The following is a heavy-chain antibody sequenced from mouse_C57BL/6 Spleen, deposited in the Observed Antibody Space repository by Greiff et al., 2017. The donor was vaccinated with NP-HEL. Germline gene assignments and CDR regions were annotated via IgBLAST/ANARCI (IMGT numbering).Heavy chain of an antibody. CDR2: IYPGDGDT. CDR3: ARNYDYGYAMDY. Sequence: QVQLQQSGPELVKPGASVKISCKASGYAFSSSWMNWVKQRPGKGLEWIGRIYPGDGDTNYNGKFKGKATLTADKSSSTAYMQLSSLTSEDSAVYFCARNYDYGYAMDYWGQGTSVTVSS. CDR1: GYAFSSSW. J-gene: IGHJ4*01. D-gene: IGHD2-4*01. V-gene: IGHV1-82*01.